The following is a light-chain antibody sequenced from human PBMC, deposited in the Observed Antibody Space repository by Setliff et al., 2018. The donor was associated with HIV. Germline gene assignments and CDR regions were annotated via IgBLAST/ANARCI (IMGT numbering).Light chain of an antibody. J-gene: IGLJ1*01. CDR3: SSYTSTSTPYV. V-gene: IGLV2-14*03. Sequence: QSALTQPASVSGSPGQSITISCTGPSSDVGGYNSVSWYQQHPGKVPKLMIYDVSNRPPGVSNRFSGSKSGNTASLTISGLQAEDEADYYCSSYTSTSTPYVFGTGTKVTVL. CDR2: DVS. CDR1: SSDVGGYNS.